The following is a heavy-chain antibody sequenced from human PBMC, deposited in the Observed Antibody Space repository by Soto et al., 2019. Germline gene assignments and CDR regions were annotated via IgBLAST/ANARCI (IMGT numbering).Heavy chain of an antibody. CDR1: GFNFPTFW. Sequence: LGESLKLSCEQSGFNFPTFWIAWVRQMPGKGLEWMGTIYPDDSDTRYSPSFQGQVTISADKSIQTAYLQWGSLKASDSALYYCARKKYSSTGGGLDGRGQGTPVTVSS. J-gene: IGHJ4*02. CDR2: IYPDDSDT. CDR3: ARKKYSSTGGGLDG. D-gene: IGHD4-4*01. V-gene: IGHV5-51*01.